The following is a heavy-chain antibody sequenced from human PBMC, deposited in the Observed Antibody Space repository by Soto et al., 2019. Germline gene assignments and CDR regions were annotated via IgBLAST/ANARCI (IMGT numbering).Heavy chain of an antibody. CDR2: ISSGGDYS. J-gene: IGHJ5*02. D-gene: IGHD6-13*01. CDR1: GFTFSTYT. V-gene: IGHV3-21*01. CDR3: ARETGYSSTWTNWFDP. Sequence: LRLSCAASGFTFSTYTMNWVRQAPGKGLEWVSSISSGGDYSYYADSMKGRFTISRDNAKNSLYLQLTSLRAEDTAVYYCARETGYSSTWTNWFDPWGQGTLVTVSS.